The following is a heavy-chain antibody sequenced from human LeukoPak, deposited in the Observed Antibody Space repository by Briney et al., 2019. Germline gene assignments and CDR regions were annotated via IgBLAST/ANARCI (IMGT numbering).Heavy chain of an antibody. CDR1: GFTFSSYA. V-gene: IGHV3-23*01. J-gene: IGHJ4*02. D-gene: IGHD5-18*01. CDR3: AKERGDSYGSRFDY. Sequence: GGSLRLSCAASGFTFSSYAMSWVRQAPGKGLERVSAISGSGGSTYYADSVKGRFTISRDNSKNTLYLQMNSLRADDTAVYYCAKERGDSYGSRFDYWGQGSLVTVSS. CDR2: ISGSGGST.